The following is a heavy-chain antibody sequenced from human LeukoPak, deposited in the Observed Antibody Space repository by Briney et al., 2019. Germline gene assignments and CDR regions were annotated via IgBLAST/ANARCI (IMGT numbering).Heavy chain of an antibody. V-gene: IGHV4-34*01. CDR1: GGSFSGYY. Sequence: PSETLSLTCAVYGGSFSGYYWSWIRQPPGKGLEWIGEINHSGSPNYNPSLKSRVTISVDTSKNQFSLKLSSVTAADTAVYYCARVPYYYGSGSYYGVYYYYYGMDVWGKGTTVTVSS. D-gene: IGHD3-10*01. CDR2: INHSGSP. CDR3: ARVPYYYGSGSYYGVYYYYYGMDV. J-gene: IGHJ6*04.